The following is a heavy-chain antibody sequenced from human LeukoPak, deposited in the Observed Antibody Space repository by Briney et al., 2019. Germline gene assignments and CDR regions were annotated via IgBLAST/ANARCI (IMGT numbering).Heavy chain of an antibody. CDR3: ATYRQVLLPFES. V-gene: IGHV3-23*01. J-gene: IGHJ4*02. CDR2: ISGSGGST. CDR1: GFTFSSYA. Sequence: GGSLRLSCAASGFTFSSYAMSWVRQAPGKGLEWVSAISGSGGSTYYADSVRGRFTISRDNSKSILSLQMNSLRAEDTAIYYCATYRQVLLPFESWGQGTLVTVSS. D-gene: IGHD2/OR15-2a*01.